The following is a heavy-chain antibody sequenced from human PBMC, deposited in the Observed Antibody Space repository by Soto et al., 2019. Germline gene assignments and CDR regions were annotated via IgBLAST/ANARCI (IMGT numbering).Heavy chain of an antibody. CDR2: IDTRGGSA. CDR1: GYTFTRYN. Sequence: QAQLVQSGAEMKKPGASANISCKASGYTFTRYNIHWVRQAAGQGLEWMGIIDTRGGSADYTQRFQGRVTKDRDTSHGTVYMELSSLGSEDTAVYYCARDLPRDLVRGSFDIWGQGTMVTVSS. V-gene: IGHV1-46*01. D-gene: IGHD3-10*01. J-gene: IGHJ3*02. CDR3: ARDLPRDLVRGSFDI.